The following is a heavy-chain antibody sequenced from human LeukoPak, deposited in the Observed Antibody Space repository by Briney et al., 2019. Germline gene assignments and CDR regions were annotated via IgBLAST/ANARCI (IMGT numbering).Heavy chain of an antibody. Sequence: SVKVSCKASGGTFSSYAISWVRQTPGQGLEWMGGIIPVFGTSNYAQKFQGRLTLTIDTSTSTAYMELRSLTSDDTTVYYCARETYSNILTGTDYWGPGTLVTVSS. CDR1: GGTFSSYA. CDR3: ARETYSNILTGTDY. D-gene: IGHD3-9*01. V-gene: IGHV1-69*05. J-gene: IGHJ4*02. CDR2: IIPVFGTS.